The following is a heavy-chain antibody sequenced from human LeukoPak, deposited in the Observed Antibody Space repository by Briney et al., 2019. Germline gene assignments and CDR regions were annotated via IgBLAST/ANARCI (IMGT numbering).Heavy chain of an antibody. CDR2: INPNSGGT. CDR1: GYTFTGYY. V-gene: IGHV1-2*02. D-gene: IGHD3-9*01. J-gene: IGHJ4*02. CDR3: ARGPHGRIYDILTGFDY. Sequence: ASVKVSCKASGYTFTGYYMHWVRQAPGQGLEWMGWINPNSGGTNYAQKFQGRVTMTRDTSISTAYMELSRLRSDDTAVYYCARGPHGRIYDILTGFDYWGQGTLVAVSS.